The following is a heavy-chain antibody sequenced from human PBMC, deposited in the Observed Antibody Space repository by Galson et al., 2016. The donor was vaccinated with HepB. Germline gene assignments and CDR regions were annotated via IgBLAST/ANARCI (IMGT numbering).Heavy chain of an antibody. Sequence: SVKVSFKASGYSFRSYYIHWVRQVPGQGLEWMGIIYPNDGVTNYTQKLQGRVTMTRDTSTNTLSLELSSLKFEDTAIYYCAREDWLDSGGQGTLVTVSS. CDR2: IYPNDGVT. V-gene: IGHV1-46*01. J-gene: IGHJ5*01. CDR1: GYSFRSYY. CDR3: AREDWLDS.